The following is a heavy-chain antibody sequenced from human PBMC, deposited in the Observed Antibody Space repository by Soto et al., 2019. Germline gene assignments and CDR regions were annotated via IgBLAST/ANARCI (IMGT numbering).Heavy chain of an antibody. V-gene: IGHV5-51*01. CDR3: ARRGSSWYLSDAFDI. J-gene: IGHJ3*02. CDR1: GYSFTSYW. D-gene: IGHD6-13*01. Sequence: GESLKISCKGSGYSFTSYWIGWVRQMPGKGLEWMGIIYPGDSDTRYSPSFQGQVTISADKSISTAYLQWSSLKASDTAMYYCARRGSSWYLSDAFDIWGQGTMVTVSS. CDR2: IYPGDSDT.